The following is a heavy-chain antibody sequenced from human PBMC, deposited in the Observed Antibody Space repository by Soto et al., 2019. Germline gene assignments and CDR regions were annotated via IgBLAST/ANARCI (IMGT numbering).Heavy chain of an antibody. CDR2: IYYSGST. CDR1: GGSISSYY. D-gene: IGHD3-3*01. J-gene: IGHJ4*02. Sequence: SETLSLTCTVSGGSISSYYWSWIRQPPGKGLEWIGYIYYSGSTNYNPSLKSRVTISVETSKNQFSLKLSSVTAADTAVYYCARGTGDFWSGSGCEVFDYWGQGTLVTVSS. V-gene: IGHV4-59*01. CDR3: ARGTGDFWSGSGCEVFDY.